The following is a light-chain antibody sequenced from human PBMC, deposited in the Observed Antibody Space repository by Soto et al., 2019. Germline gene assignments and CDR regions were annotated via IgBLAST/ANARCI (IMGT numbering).Light chain of an antibody. V-gene: IGKV1-39*01. Sequence: DIQMTQSPYSLSASVGDRVTITCRASRPISNYLNWYQQKPGKAPKFLIYAASSLHSGVPSRFSGSGSGTDFILTISSLQPEDFATYYCQQYYTVPTFGGGTKVEIK. CDR3: QQYYTVPT. CDR2: AAS. CDR1: RPISNY. J-gene: IGKJ4*01.